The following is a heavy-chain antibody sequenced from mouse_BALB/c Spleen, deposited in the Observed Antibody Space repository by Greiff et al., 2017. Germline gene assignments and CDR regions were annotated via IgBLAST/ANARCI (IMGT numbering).Heavy chain of an antibody. CDR2: IYPGDGST. D-gene: IGHD2-14*01. CDR3: ARQGVRGYAMDY. J-gene: IGHJ4*01. Sequence: VQLQQSGPELVKPGASVKMSCKASGYTFTSYYIHWVKQRPGQGLEWIGWIYPGDGSTKYNEKFKGKTTLTADKSSSTAYMLLSSLTSEDSAIYFCARQGVRGYAMDYWGQGTSVTVSS. V-gene: IGHV1S56*01. CDR1: GYTFTSYY.